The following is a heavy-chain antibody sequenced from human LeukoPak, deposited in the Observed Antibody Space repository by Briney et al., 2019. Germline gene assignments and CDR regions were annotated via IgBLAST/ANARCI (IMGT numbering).Heavy chain of an antibody. V-gene: IGHV3-11*06. D-gene: IGHD3-10*01. CDR1: GFTFSDYY. CDR2: ISSSSSYT. Sequence: GGSLRLSCAASGFTFSDYYMSWIRQVPGKGLEWVSYISSSSSYTNYADSVKGRFTISRDNAKNSLYLQMNSLRAEDTAVYYCARPSYGSGRGDYWGQGTLVTVSS. J-gene: IGHJ4*02. CDR3: ARPSYGSGRGDY.